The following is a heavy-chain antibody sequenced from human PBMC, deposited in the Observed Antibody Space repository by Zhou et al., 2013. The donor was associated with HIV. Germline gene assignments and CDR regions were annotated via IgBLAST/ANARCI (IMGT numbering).Heavy chain of an antibody. V-gene: IGHV1-18*01. D-gene: IGHD3-3*01. Sequence: QVQLVQSGAEVKRPGASVKVSCKASGYTFISYGISWVRQAPGQGLEWMGWISAYNGNTNYAQKFQGRVTLTTDTPTNTAYMELRSLRSDDTAVYYCARDGGITIFGVVMFRSCFNVWGPRDTWSPSLQ. CDR1: GYTFISYG. CDR3: ARDGGITIFGVVMFRSCFNV. J-gene: IGHJ3*01. CDR2: ISAYNGNT.